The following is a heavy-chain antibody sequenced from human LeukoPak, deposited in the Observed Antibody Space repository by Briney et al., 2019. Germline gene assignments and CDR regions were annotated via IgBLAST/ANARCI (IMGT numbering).Heavy chain of an antibody. CDR3: ARDLGSIAAHDAFDI. J-gene: IGHJ3*02. CDR1: GGSISSYY. D-gene: IGHD6-6*01. Sequence: PSETLSLTCTVSGGSISSYYWSWIRQPPGKGLEWIGYIYHSGSTYYNPSLKSRVTISVDRSKNQFSLKLSSVTAADTAVYYCARDLGSIAAHDAFDIWGQGTMVTVSS. CDR2: IYHSGST. V-gene: IGHV4-59*12.